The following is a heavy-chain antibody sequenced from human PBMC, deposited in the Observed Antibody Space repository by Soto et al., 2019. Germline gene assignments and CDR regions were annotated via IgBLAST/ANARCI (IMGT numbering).Heavy chain of an antibody. Sequence: GGSLRLSCAASGFNFSSYDMHWVRQAPGKGLEWMAVISYDGSRKYYSDSVKGRLTISRDNFKNTLHLQMDSLRAEDTAVFYCVRDVLERPLGFCGTGTTATVSS. J-gene: IGHJ6*04. CDR3: VRDVLERPLGF. CDR1: GFNFSSYD. CDR2: ISYDGSRK. V-gene: IGHV3-30*03. D-gene: IGHD1-1*01.